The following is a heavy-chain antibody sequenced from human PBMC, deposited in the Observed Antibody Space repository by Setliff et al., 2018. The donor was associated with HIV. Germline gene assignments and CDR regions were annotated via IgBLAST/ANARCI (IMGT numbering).Heavy chain of an antibody. Sequence: SETLSLTCAVYGESFSGYYWNWIRQPPGKGLEWIGEINHRGSTNYNPSLKSRVTMSVDTSKNQFSLNLTSVTAADTAVYYCARGRFVGFDYWGQGTLVTVSS. V-gene: IGHV4-34*01. D-gene: IGHD3-16*02. CDR1: GESFSGYY. CDR3: ARGRFVGFDY. CDR2: INHRGST. J-gene: IGHJ4*02.